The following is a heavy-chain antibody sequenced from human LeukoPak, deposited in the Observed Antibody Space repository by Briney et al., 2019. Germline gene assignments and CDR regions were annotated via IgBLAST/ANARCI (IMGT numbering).Heavy chain of an antibody. J-gene: IGHJ4*02. CDR1: GFTFSSYS. CDR2: ISSSSSTI. Sequence: PGGSLRLSCAASGFTFSSYSMNWVRQAPGKGLEWVSYISSSSSTIYYADSVKGRFTISRDNAKNSLYLQMNSLRAEDTAVYYCARDPTVVPADYWGQGTLVTVSS. V-gene: IGHV3-48*04. D-gene: IGHD2-2*01. CDR3: ARDPTVVPADY.